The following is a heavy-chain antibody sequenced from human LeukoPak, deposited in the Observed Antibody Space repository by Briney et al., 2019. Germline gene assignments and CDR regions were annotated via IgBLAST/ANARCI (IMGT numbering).Heavy chain of an antibody. V-gene: IGHV4-59*01. D-gene: IGHD1-26*01. CDR2: IYYSGST. Sequence: SETLSLTCTVSGGSISSYYWSWIRQPPGKGLEWIGYIYYSGSTNYNPSLKSRVTISVDTSKNRFSLKLSSVTAADTAVYYCARGVVGAAAFDIWGQGTMVTVSS. CDR1: GGSISSYY. CDR3: ARGVVGAAAFDI. J-gene: IGHJ3*02.